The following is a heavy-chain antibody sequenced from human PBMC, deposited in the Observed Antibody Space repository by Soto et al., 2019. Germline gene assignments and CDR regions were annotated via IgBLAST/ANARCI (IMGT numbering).Heavy chain of an antibody. CDR1: GGSISSGGYY. V-gene: IGHV4-31*03. J-gene: IGHJ4*02. CDR2: IYYSGST. Sequence: PSETLSLTCTVSGGSISSGGYYWSWIRQHPGKGLEWIGYIYYSGSTYYNPSLKSRVTISVDTSKNQFSLKLSSVTAADTAVYYCARYSGSYKRYFDYWGQGTLVTVSS. CDR3: ARYSGSYKRYFDY. D-gene: IGHD1-26*01.